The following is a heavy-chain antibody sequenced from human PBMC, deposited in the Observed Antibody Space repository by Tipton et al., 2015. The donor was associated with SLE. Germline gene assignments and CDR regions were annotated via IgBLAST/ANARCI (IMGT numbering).Heavy chain of an antibody. D-gene: IGHD4-17*01. CDR3: AKVGPTVTTGLDY. CDR2: LSATAVTT. CDR1: GFTFSTYA. J-gene: IGHJ4*02. Sequence: GSLRLSCAASGFTFSTYAMTWVRQAPGKGMGWVSTLSATAVTTYYADSVKGRFTISRDNSKNTLYLQMHSLRAEDTAVYYCAKVGPTVTTGLDYWGQGTLVTVSS. V-gene: IGHV3-23*01.